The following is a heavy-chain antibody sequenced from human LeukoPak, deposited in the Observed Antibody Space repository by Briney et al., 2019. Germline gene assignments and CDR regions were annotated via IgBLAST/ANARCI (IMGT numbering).Heavy chain of an antibody. D-gene: IGHD6-19*01. CDR1: GFTFSSHG. J-gene: IGHJ5*02. CDR3: AKDGIAVAGTYCWFDP. Sequence: GGSLRLSCAASGFTFSSHGMHWVRQAPGKGLEWVAFIRYDGSNKYYADSVKGRLTISRDNSKNTLYLQMNSLRAEDTAVYYCAKDGIAVAGTYCWFDPWGQGTLVIVSS. V-gene: IGHV3-30*02. CDR2: IRYDGSNK.